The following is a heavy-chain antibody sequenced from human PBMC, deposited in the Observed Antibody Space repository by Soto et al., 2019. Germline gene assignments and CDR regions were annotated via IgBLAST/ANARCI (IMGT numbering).Heavy chain of an antibody. CDR1: GAPTRPGGYL. CDR3: ARGLISGYYLYDAFDI. CDR2: IYYSGST. Sequence: SETLSLPSDVPGAPTRPGGYLWAWIRRPPGKGLEWIGYIYYSGSTNYNPSLKSRVTISVDTSKNQFSLKLSSVTAADTAVYYCARGLISGYYLYDAFDIWGQGTMVTVSS. D-gene: IGHD3-22*01. V-gene: IGHV4-61*08. J-gene: IGHJ3*02.